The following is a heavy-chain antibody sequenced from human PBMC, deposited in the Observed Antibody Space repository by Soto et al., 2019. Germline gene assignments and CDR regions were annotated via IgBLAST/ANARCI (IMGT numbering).Heavy chain of an antibody. V-gene: IGHV3-23*01. CDR3: AKARYYDSTGYLYYFDY. CDR1: GFTFSNYA. CDR2: ITGSGDYT. D-gene: IGHD3-22*01. Sequence: EVQLLESGGGLVQPGGSLRLSCAASGFTFSNYAMSWVRQAPGKGLEWVSSITGSGDYTYYADSVKGRFTICRDNSKNTLYLQMNSLRAEDTAVYYCAKARYYDSTGYLYYFDYWGQGTLVTVSS. J-gene: IGHJ4*02.